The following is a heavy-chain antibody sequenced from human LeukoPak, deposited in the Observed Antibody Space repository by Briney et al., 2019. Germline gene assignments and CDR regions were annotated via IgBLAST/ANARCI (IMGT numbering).Heavy chain of an antibody. J-gene: IGHJ4*02. CDR1: GGSISSGGYY. Sequence: PSETLSLTCTVSGGSISSGGYYWSWIRQHPGKGLEWIGYIYYSGSTYYNPSLKSRVTISVDTSKNQFSLKLSSVTAADTAVYYCASCNAWVTTGCSFDYWGQGTLVTVSS. CDR2: IYYSGST. CDR3: ASCNAWVTTGCSFDY. V-gene: IGHV4-31*03. D-gene: IGHD4-17*01.